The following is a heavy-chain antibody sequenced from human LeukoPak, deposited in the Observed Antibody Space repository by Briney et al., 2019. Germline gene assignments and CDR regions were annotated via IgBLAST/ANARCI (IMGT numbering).Heavy chain of an antibody. CDR1: GFSFSGHW. Sequence: GGSLRLSCTASGFSFSGHWMHWARQLPGKGLVWVSRISPTGSTTSYADSVKGRFTVSRDNAKNTLYLQVNNLRAEDTAVYYCARGPNSNWSGLVFWGQGTLLTVSS. J-gene: IGHJ4*02. D-gene: IGHD6-6*01. CDR3: ARGPNSNWSGLVF. V-gene: IGHV3-74*01. CDR2: ISPTGSTT.